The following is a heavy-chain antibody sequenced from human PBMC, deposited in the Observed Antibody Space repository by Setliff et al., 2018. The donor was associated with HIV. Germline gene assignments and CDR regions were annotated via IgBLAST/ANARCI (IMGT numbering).Heavy chain of an antibody. CDR2: IFPGDSET. Sequence: PGESLKISCKGSGYSFSSYWIGWVRQMPGKGLEWMGIIFPGDSETRYSPSFQGQVTISADKSINTAYLQWSSLKASDTAMYYCARGRWDMAAAGTTEYFQYWGQGTLVTVSS. CDR1: GYSFSSYW. V-gene: IGHV5-51*01. J-gene: IGHJ1*01. D-gene: IGHD6-13*01. CDR3: ARGRWDMAAAGTTEYFQY.